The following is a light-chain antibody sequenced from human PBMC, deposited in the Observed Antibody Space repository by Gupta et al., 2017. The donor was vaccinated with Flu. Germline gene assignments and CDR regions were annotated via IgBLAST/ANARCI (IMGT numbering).Light chain of an antibody. Sequence: SYELTQPPSMSVSLGQTASITCSGDQLENKFVCWYQQRPGQSPVLVIHQDTRRPLGIPERFSGSNSGNTATLTIRGTQAIDEADYFCQAGDSSTRVFGTGTKVTVL. J-gene: IGLJ1*01. CDR2: QDT. CDR1: QLENKF. V-gene: IGLV3-1*01. CDR3: QAGDSSTRV.